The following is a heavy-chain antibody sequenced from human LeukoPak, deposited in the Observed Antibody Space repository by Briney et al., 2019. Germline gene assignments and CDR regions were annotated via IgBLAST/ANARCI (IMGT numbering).Heavy chain of an antibody. Sequence: SETLSLTCTVSGGSISSYYWSWIRQPPGKGLEWIGYIYYSGSTNYNPSLKSRVTISVDTSKNQFSLKLSSATAADTAVYYCARGLMVRGVIPRFDPWGQGTLVTVSS. J-gene: IGHJ5*02. CDR1: GGSISSYY. CDR3: ARGLMVRGVIPRFDP. CDR2: IYYSGST. D-gene: IGHD3-10*01. V-gene: IGHV4-59*01.